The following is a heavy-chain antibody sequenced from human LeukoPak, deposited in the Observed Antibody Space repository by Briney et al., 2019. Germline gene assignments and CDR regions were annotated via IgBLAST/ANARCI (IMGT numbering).Heavy chain of an antibody. J-gene: IGHJ4*02. D-gene: IGHD4-17*01. CDR1: GGFFSYHY. CDR3: ANPARDFADSGAITW. CDR2: INHSGIT. Sequence: SETLSLTCAVYGGFFSYHYWSWIRQPPGKGLEWIGEINHSGITNYNPSLKSRVTISADTSKNQFSLKLTSVTAADTAVYYCANPARDFADSGAITWWGQGTLVTVSS. V-gene: IGHV4-34*01.